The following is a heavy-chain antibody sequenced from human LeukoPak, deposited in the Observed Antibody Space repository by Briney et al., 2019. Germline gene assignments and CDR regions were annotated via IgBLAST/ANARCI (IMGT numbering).Heavy chain of an antibody. Sequence: PGGSLRLSCAASGFTFSSYWMHWVRQAPGKGLVWVSRINSDGSSTSHADSVKGRFTISRDNAKNTLYLQMNSLRTEGTAVYYCARGIVGGTRPIDYWGQGTLVTVSS. V-gene: IGHV3-74*01. D-gene: IGHD1-26*01. CDR1: GFTFSSYW. CDR2: INSDGSST. CDR3: ARGIVGGTRPIDY. J-gene: IGHJ4*02.